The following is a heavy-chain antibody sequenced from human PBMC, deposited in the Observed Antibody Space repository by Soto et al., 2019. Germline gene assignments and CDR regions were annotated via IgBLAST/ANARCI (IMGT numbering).Heavy chain of an antibody. CDR2: IDPSDSYT. J-gene: IGHJ6*02. Sequence: ASVKVSCKASGGTFSSYAISLVRQVPGQGLEWMGRIDPSDSYTNYSPSFQGHVTISADKSISTAYLQWSSLKASDTAMYYCARHLISANYYYYYGMDVWGQGTTVTVSS. D-gene: IGHD2-8*01. CDR1: GGTFSSYA. V-gene: IGHV5-10-1*01. CDR3: ARHLISANYYYYYGMDV.